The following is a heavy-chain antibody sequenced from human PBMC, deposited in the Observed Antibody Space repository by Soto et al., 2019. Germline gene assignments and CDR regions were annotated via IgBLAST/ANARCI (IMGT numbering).Heavy chain of an antibody. CDR3: ARDRILGGLDV. CDR2: IYNSETT. J-gene: IGHJ6*02. D-gene: IGHD7-27*01. Sequence: SETLSLTCTVSGGSVSSGSFYWTWIRQPPGKGLEWIGYIYNSETTNYNPSLKRRVTMLLDTSKNQFSLILTSVTAADTAVYYCARDRILGGLDVWGQGTTVTVPS. V-gene: IGHV4-61*01. CDR1: GGSVSSGSFY.